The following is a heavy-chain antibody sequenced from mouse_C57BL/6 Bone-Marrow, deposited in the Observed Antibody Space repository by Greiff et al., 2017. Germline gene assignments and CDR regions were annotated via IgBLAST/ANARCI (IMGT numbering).Heavy chain of an antibody. CDR3: SPIRADGYYVFWYFDV. J-gene: IGHJ1*03. CDR2: IWWDDDN. Sequence: QVTLKVSGPGILQPSQTLSLTCSFSGFSLSTFGLGVGWIRQPSGKGLEWRAHIWWDDDNYYNPVLKSRLTISKDTSKNQVFLRNANVDTADTATYYCSPIRADGYYVFWYFDVWGTGTTVTVSS. D-gene: IGHD2-3*01. CDR1: GFSLSTFGLG. V-gene: IGHV8-8*01.